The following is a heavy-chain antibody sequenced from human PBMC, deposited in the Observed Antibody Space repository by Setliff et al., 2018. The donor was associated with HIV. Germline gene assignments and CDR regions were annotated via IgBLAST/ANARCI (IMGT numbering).Heavy chain of an antibody. J-gene: IGHJ4*02. Sequence: ASVKVSCKAYGYTFTAYYMHWVRQAPGQGLEWMGWINPNSGGTNYAQKFRGRVAMTRDMSTSTVYMELSSLTSDDTAVYYCARDLSTHWSGYSLGYWGQGTLVTVSS. CDR3: ARDLSTHWSGYSLGY. V-gene: IGHV1-2*02. D-gene: IGHD3-3*01. CDR1: GYTFTAYY. CDR2: INPNSGGT.